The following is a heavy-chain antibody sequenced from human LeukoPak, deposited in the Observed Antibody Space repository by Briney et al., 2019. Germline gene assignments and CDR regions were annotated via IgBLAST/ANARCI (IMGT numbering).Heavy chain of an antibody. D-gene: IGHD3-22*01. V-gene: IGHV3-23*01. J-gene: IGHJ4*02. CDR2: ISGSGGST. Sequence: GGSLRLSCAASGFTFSSYGMSWVRQAPGKGLEWVSAISGSGGSTYYADSVKGRFTISRDNSKNTLYLQMNSLRAEDTAVYYCAKATYYYDSSGYFYYFDYWGQGTLVTVSS. CDR3: AKATYYYDSSGYFYYFDY. CDR1: GFTFSSYG.